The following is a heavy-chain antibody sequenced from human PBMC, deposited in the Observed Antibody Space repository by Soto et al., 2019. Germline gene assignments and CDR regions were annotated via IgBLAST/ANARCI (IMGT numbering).Heavy chain of an antibody. CDR1: GDSVSRDTAA. CDR3: ARRIAAAGTLYNWFDP. J-gene: IGHJ5*02. CDR2: TYYRSKWYH. V-gene: IGHV6-1*01. D-gene: IGHD6-13*01. Sequence: PSQTLSLTCAISGDSVSRDTAAWNWVRQSPSRGLEWLGRTYYRSKWYHEYAPSVKSRITISPDTSKNQFSLKLSSVTAADTAVYYCARRIAAAGTLYNWFDPWGQGTLVTVSS.